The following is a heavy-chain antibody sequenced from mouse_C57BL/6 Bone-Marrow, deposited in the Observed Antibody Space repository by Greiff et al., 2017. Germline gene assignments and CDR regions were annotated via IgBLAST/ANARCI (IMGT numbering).Heavy chain of an antibody. CDR3: ARENFDV. CDR1: GYSFTGYY. V-gene: IGHV1-42*01. Sequence: EVQLQQSGPELVKPGASVKISCKASGYSFTGYYMNWVKQSPEKSLEWIGEINPSTGGTAYNQKFKAKATLTVDKSSRQAYMQLKSLTSEDSAVYYCARENFDVWGTGTTVTVSS. J-gene: IGHJ1*03. CDR2: INPSTGGT.